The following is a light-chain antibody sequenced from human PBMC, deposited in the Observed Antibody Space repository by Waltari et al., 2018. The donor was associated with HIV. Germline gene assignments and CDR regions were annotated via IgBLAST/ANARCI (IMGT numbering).Light chain of an antibody. V-gene: IGLV7-43*01. CDR2: SST. CDR3: MLCCRTSYI. J-gene: IGLJ2*01. CDR1: TGPVGNGHY. Sequence: QTVVTQEPSLTVSPGETVTLTCSSATGPVGNGHYVNWFQQQPRPPPRPLIYSSTRRHPLTPERFSGSLVGDRAALTLSNVWPEDQADYFCMLCCRTSYIFGGGTKVTV.